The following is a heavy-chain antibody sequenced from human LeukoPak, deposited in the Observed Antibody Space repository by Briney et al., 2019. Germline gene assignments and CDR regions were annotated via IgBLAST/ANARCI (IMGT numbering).Heavy chain of an antibody. CDR3: ARVVSYYGSSYRLLDL. V-gene: IGHV3-33*01. Sequence: GGSLRLSCEASGFSFSTYGMHWVRQAPGKGLEWVALIWFDGSNKHYADSVKGRFTISRDNSKNTMYLQMDSLRAEDTAVYYCARVVSYYGSSYRLLDLWGRGTLVTVSS. CDR1: GFSFSTYG. J-gene: IGHJ2*01. D-gene: IGHD3-10*01. CDR2: IWFDGSNK.